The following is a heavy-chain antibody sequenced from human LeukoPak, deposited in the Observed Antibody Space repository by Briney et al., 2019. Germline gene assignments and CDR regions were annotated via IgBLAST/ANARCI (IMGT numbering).Heavy chain of an antibody. CDR2: INHSGST. V-gene: IGHV4-34*01. J-gene: IGHJ4*02. D-gene: IGHD4-23*01. CDR3: ARDFDTVVTGTAGFDY. CDR1: GGSFSGYY. Sequence: SETLSLTCAVYGGSFSGYYWSWIRQPPGKGLEWIGEINHSGSTNYNPSLKSRVTISVDTSKNQFSLKLSSVTAADTAVYYCARDFDTVVTGTAGFDYWGQGTLVTVSS.